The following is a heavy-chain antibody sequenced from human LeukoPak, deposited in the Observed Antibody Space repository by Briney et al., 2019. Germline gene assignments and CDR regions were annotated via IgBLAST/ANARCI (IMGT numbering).Heavy chain of an antibody. CDR1: GYTFTSYD. J-gene: IGHJ6*03. D-gene: IGHD1-26*01. CDR2: MNPNSGNT. V-gene: IGHV1-8*01. CDR3: ASGGSDYYYYYMDV. Sequence: GASVKVSCKASGYTFTSYDINWVRQATGQGLEWMGWMNPNSGNTGYAQKFQGRVTMTRNTSISTAYMELSSLRSEDTAVYYCASGGSDYYYYYMDVWGKGTTVTVSS.